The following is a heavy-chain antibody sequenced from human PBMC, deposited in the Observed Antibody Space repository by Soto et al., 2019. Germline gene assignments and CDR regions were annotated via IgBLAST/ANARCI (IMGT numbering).Heavy chain of an antibody. J-gene: IGHJ4*02. Sequence: EVQLVESGGNLVQPGGSLRLSCAASGFIVSSNYMSWVRQAPGKGLEWVSIIYTGGSTNYADSVKDRFTISRDTSRNTLYLQMNSLRAEDTAIYYCTRSGEIWTYFDSWGQGTLVTVSS. V-gene: IGHV3-66*01. CDR1: GFIVSSNY. CDR3: TRSGEIWTYFDS. CDR2: IYTGGST. D-gene: IGHD3-16*01.